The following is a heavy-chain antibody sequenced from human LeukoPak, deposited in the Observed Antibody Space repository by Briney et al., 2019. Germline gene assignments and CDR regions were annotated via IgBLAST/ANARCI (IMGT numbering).Heavy chain of an antibody. D-gene: IGHD3-22*01. Sequence: GGSLRLSCAASGFTFSSYAMSWVRQAPGKGLEWVSAISGSGGSTHYADSVRGRFTISRDKTKNTLYLQMNSLRAEDTAVYYCAKSAYYDASGYYREYHFDYWGQGTLVTVSS. CDR1: GFTFSSYA. J-gene: IGHJ4*02. V-gene: IGHV3-23*01. CDR2: ISGSGGST. CDR3: AKSAYYDASGYYREYHFDY.